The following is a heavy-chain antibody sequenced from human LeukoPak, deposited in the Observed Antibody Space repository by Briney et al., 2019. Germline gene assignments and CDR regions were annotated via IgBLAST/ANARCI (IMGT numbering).Heavy chain of an antibody. CDR2: IYRSGST. CDR3: ARGNTYSSSWYEY. CDR1: GGSISSGGYS. J-gene: IGHJ4*02. D-gene: IGHD6-13*01. Sequence: SETLSLTCAVSGGSISSGGYSWSWIRQPPGKGLEWIGYIYRSGSTYYNPSLKSRVTISVDTSKNQFSLKLSSVTAADTAVYYCARGNTYSSSWYEYWGQGTLVTVSS. V-gene: IGHV4-30-2*01.